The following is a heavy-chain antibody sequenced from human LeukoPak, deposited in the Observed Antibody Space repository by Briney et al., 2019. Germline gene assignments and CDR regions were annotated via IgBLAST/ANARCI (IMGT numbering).Heavy chain of an antibody. V-gene: IGHV3-21*04. CDR2: ISSSSSYK. J-gene: IGHJ4*02. Sequence: GGSLRLSCAASGFTFSSYSMNWVRQAPGKGLEWVSSISSSSSYKYYADSLKGRFTISRDNAKNSLYLQMNSLRAEDTAVYYCAKRRYYDSSGTFDYWGQGTLVTVSS. CDR3: AKRRYYDSSGTFDY. CDR1: GFTFSSYS. D-gene: IGHD3-22*01.